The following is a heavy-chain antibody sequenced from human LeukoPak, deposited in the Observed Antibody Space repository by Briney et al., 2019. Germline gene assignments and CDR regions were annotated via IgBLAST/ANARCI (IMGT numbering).Heavy chain of an antibody. J-gene: IGHJ6*02. CDR2: IIPIFGIA. CDR3: ARGYCSGGSCPYYYYYGMDV. D-gene: IGHD2-15*01. CDR1: GGTFSSYA. V-gene: IGHV1-69*04. Sequence: SVKVSCKASGGTFSSYAISWVRQAPGQGLEWMGRIIPIFGIANYAQKFQGRVTITADKSTSTAYMEPSSLRSEDTAVYYCARGYCSGGSCPYYYYYGMDVWGQGTTVTVSS.